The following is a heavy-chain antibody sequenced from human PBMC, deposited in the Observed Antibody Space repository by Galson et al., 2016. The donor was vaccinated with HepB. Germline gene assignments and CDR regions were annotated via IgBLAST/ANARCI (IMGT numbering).Heavy chain of an antibody. D-gene: IGHD1-20*01. CDR3: AKGTYNWNQYYMDV. CDR1: GFTFSSYA. J-gene: IGHJ6*03. Sequence: SLRLSCAASGFTFSSYAMNWVRQAPGNGPEWVSGISGSHGATYYADTLKGRFTISRDNSKKTLYLQMNSLRAEDTAVYYCAKGTYNWNQYYMDVWGKGTTVTVSS. V-gene: IGHV3-23*01. CDR2: ISGSHGAT.